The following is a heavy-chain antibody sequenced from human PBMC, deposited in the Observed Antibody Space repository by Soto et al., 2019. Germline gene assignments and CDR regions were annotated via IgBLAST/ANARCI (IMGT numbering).Heavy chain of an antibody. CDR1: GFTFDDYA. J-gene: IGHJ1*01. CDR2: ITWSGGTR. D-gene: IGHD1-20*01. CDR3: IRGRQGWVQL. Sequence: EVQLVESGGGLVQPGRSLRLSCVAPGFTFDDYAMHWVRQAPGKGLEWVSGITWSGGTRDYADSVKGRFTISRDNAKNSVYLQMDSLRVEDTALYYGIRGRQGWVQLWGRGTLVTVSS. V-gene: IGHV3-9*01.